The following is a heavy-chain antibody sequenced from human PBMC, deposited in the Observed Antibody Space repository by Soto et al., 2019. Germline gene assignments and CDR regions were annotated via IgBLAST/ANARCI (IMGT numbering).Heavy chain of an antibody. CDR2: INAGNGNT. CDR1: GYTFTSYA. CDR3: ARGALRYFDWWTDFDY. Sequence: ASVKVSCKASGYTFTSYAMHWVRQAPGQRLEWMGWINAGNGNTKYSQNFQGRVTITRDTSASTAYMELSSLRSEDTAVYYCARGALRYFDWWTDFDYWGQGTLVTVSS. J-gene: IGHJ4*02. D-gene: IGHD3-9*01. V-gene: IGHV1-3*01.